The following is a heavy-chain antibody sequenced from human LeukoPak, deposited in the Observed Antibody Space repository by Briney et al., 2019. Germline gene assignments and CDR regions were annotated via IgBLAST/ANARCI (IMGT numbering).Heavy chain of an antibody. V-gene: IGHV3-23*01. D-gene: IGHD3-10*01. CDR2: ISGSGGST. J-gene: IGHJ4*02. CDR1: GFTFSSYA. Sequence: GGSLRLSCAASGFTFSSYAMSWVRQAPGKGLEWVSAISGSGGSTYYADSVKGRFTISRDNSKNTLYLQMNSLRAEDTAVYYCARDRGKSLGTSYFDYWGQGTLVTVSS. CDR3: ARDRGKSLGTSYFDY.